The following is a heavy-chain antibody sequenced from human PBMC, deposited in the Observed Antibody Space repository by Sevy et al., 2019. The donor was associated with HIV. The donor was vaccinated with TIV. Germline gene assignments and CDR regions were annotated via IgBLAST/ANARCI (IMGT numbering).Heavy chain of an antibody. Sequence: GGSLRLSCVASGFTFSKYSMSWVRQTPGKGLEWDSTLSFACGRINYADSVKCRFTMSRDDSRNTFYLQMDSLRAEDTAIYYCAREGCSKPHDYWGQGTLVTVSS. CDR1: GFTFSKYS. V-gene: IGHV3-23*01. D-gene: IGHD2-2*01. CDR2: LSFACGRI. CDR3: AREGCSKPHDY. J-gene: IGHJ4*02.